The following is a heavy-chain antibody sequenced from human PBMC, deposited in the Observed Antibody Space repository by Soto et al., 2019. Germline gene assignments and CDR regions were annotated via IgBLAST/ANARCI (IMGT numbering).Heavy chain of an antibody. J-gene: IGHJ3*02. CDR2: IIPIFGTA. CDR1: GGAFSSYA. Sequence: SVKVSCRASGGAFSSYAISWVRQAPVQGLEWMGGIIPIFGTANYAQKFQGRVTITADESTSTAYMELSSLRSEDTAVYYCARDTHYYDSSGPIPVGAFDIWGQGTMVTVSS. D-gene: IGHD3-22*01. V-gene: IGHV1-69*01. CDR3: ARDTHYYDSSGPIPVGAFDI.